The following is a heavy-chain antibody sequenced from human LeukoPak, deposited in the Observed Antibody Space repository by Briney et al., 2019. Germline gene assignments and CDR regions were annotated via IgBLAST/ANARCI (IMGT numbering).Heavy chain of an antibody. CDR2: IKRAADGGTI. D-gene: IGHD2-15*01. V-gene: IGHV3-15*01. Sequence: SGGSLRLSCAASGFTSSKSWMRWLPQAPGKVLERVGRIKRAADGGTIDYDEPVKGRFAISRDDSKNTVFLQMNGLKVEDSAVYYCTTWSAAYRAHWGQGTLVTVSS. J-gene: IGHJ4*02. CDR1: GFTSSKSW. CDR3: TTWSAAYRAH.